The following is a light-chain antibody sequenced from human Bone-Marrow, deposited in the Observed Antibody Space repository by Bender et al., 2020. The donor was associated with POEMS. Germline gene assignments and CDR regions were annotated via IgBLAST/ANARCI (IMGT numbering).Light chain of an antibody. CDR1: SSNVRSYNL. CDR2: EVS. V-gene: IGLV2-14*02. CDR3: QSYDSSLSGWV. Sequence: QSALTQPASVSGSPGQSVTISCTGSSSNVRSYNLVSWYQQRPGKVPKLIIYEVSKRSSGISDRFSGSRSGNTASLTISGLQLEDEADYYCQSYDSSLSGWVFGGGTRLTVL. J-gene: IGLJ3*02.